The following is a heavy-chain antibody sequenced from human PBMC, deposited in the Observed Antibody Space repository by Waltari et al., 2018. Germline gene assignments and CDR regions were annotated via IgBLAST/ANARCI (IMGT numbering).Heavy chain of an antibody. J-gene: IGHJ4*02. CDR2: VHSRGGT. CDR3: AREGDSGGWYGDFDY. Sequence: QVQLQESGPGLVKPSQTLSLTCTVSGGSISSGDYYWSWIRQPAGKGREWIGRVHSRGGTNYSPLCQNRVSLSVEASTNQFSLTRSSVTAADTTVYYCAREGDSGGWYGDFDYWGQGTQVVVSS. D-gene: IGHD6-19*01. V-gene: IGHV4-61*02. CDR1: GGSISSGDYY.